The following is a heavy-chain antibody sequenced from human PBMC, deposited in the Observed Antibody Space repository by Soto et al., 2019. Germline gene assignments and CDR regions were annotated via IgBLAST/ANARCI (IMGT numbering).Heavy chain of an antibody. CDR2: IYHSGST. CDR1: VYSISSGYY. J-gene: IGHJ4*02. D-gene: IGHD4-4*01. Sequence: SETLSLTCAVSVYSISSGYYWGWIRQPPGKGLEWIGVIYHSGSTYYNPSLKSRVTISVDTSKNQFSLKVGSVTAADTAVYYCARGTNYSNYGPVYWGQGTLVTVSS. V-gene: IGHV4-38-2*01. CDR3: ARGTNYSNYGPVY.